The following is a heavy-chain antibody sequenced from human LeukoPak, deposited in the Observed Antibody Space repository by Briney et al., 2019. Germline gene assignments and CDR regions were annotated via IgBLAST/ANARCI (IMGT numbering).Heavy chain of an antibody. V-gene: IGHV3-7*01. Sequence: EGSLRLSCAASGFTFSSYWMSWVRQAPGKGLEWVANIKQDGSEKYYVDSVKGRFTISRDNAKNSLYLQMNSLRAEDTAVYYCARDQGYCSSTSCWGPSDYWGQGTLVTVSS. J-gene: IGHJ4*02. CDR3: ARDQGYCSSTSCWGPSDY. CDR2: IKQDGSEK. D-gene: IGHD2-2*01. CDR1: GFTFSSYW.